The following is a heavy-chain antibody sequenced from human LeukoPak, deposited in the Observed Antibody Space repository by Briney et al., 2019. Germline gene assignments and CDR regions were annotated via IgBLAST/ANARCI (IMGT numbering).Heavy chain of an antibody. CDR2: IYYSGSS. V-gene: IGHV4-39*01. J-gene: IGHJ4*02. CDR1: GGSISSYY. CDR3: ARHRYGGYSFDY. Sequence: PSETLSLTCTVSGGSISSYYWGWIRQPPGKGLEWIGSIYYSGSSYYNPSLKSRVTISEDRSKNQFSLRLSSVTAADTAVYYCARHRYGGYSFDYWGQGTLVTVSS. D-gene: IGHD5-18*01.